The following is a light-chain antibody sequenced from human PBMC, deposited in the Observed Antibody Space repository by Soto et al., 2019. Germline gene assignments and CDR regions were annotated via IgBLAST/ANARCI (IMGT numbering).Light chain of an antibody. CDR3: HQYDSSPLT. Sequence: EIVLTQSPGTLSLSPGERATLSCRASQSVSSSYLAWYQQKPGQAPRLLIYGASSRATGRPDRFSGSGSGTDFTLIISRLEPEDFAVYYCHQYDSSPLTFGGGTKVEIK. J-gene: IGKJ4*01. V-gene: IGKV3-20*01. CDR1: QSVSSSY. CDR2: GAS.